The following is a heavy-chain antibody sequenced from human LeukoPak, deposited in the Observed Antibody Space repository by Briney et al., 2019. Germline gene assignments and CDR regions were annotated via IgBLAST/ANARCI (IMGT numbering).Heavy chain of an antibody. CDR2: IWYDGSNK. D-gene: IGHD6-19*01. V-gene: IGHV3-33*06. CDR1: GXTFSSYG. CDR3: AKEHTPGYSSGWYRGMDV. Sequence: GRSLRLSCAASGXTFSSYGVHWVRQAPGKGLEWVAVIWYDGSNKYYADSVKGRFTISRDNSKNTLYLQMNSLRAEDTAVYYCAKEHTPGYSSGWYRGMDVWGQGTTVTVSS. J-gene: IGHJ6*02.